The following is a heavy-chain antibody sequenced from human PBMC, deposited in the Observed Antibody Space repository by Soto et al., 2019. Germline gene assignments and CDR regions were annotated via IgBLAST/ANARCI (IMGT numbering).Heavy chain of an antibody. Sequence: SVKVSCKASGGTFSSYAISWVRQAPGQGLEWMGGIIPIFGTANYAQKFQGRVTITADESTGTAYMELSSLRSEDTAVYYCAKVSRNTAMDYNWFDPWGQGTLVTVSS. D-gene: IGHD5-18*01. CDR1: GGTFSSYA. J-gene: IGHJ5*02. V-gene: IGHV1-69*13. CDR2: IIPIFGTA. CDR3: AKVSRNTAMDYNWFDP.